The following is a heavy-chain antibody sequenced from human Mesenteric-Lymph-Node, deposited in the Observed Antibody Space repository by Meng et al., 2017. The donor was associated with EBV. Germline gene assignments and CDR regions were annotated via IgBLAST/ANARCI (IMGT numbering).Heavy chain of an antibody. V-gene: IGHV4-59*11. J-gene: IGHJ5*02. CDR3: AREQDDCDYGRHRIDR. Sequence: PLQESGAGLVKPSSALSLSCTVAGGSMIGHFRSWNRQSRGEVLERSRIISHTGGIASHPSLRWRVSLSVDTSQNQFSLQVRSLTSADTAVYYCAREQDDCDYGRHRIDRWGQGTLVTVSS. D-gene: IGHD4-17*01. CDR1: GGSMIGHF. CDR2: ISHTGGI.